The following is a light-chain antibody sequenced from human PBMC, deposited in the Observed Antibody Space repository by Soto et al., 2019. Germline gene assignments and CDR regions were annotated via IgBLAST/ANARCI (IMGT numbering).Light chain of an antibody. CDR2: AAI. Sequence: DIPMTQSPTSLSASVGDRVTITCRASQGISTYLAWYQQKPGEAPKVLIYAAITLQSGVPSRFSGSGSGTDFTLTISSLQPEDVATYYCQKYDSAPLTFGGGTQVEI. CDR3: QKYDSAPLT. J-gene: IGKJ4*01. V-gene: IGKV1-27*01. CDR1: QGISTY.